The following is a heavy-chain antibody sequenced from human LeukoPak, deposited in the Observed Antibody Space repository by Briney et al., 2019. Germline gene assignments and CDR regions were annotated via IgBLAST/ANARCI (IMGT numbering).Heavy chain of an antibody. CDR1: GFTFSSYA. Sequence: GGSLRLSCAASGFTFSSYAMSWVRQAPGKGLEWVSAISGSGGSTYYADSVKGRFTISRDNSKNTLYLQMISLRAEDTAEYYCAKSLFTSATGTGRAFHIWGQGTMVTVSS. CDR3: AKSLFTSATGTGRAFHI. J-gene: IGHJ3*02. CDR2: ISGSGGST. V-gene: IGHV3-23*01. D-gene: IGHD1-1*01.